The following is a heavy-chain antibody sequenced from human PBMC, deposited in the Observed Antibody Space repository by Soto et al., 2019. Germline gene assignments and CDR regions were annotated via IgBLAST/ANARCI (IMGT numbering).Heavy chain of an antibody. CDR2: ISAYNGDT. J-gene: IGHJ3*02. CDR3: ARDGRQFVPNSDNFDS. Sequence: QVQLLQSGPELMKPGASVKLSCKASGYTFRNYGINWVRQAPGQGLEWMGWISAYNGDTNYAHNFQGRVTMATDTPTSTAYMELRSLKSDDTAVYYCARDGRQFVPNSDNFDSWGQGTRVTVSS. D-gene: IGHD6-6*01. CDR1: GYTFRNYG. V-gene: IGHV1-18*01.